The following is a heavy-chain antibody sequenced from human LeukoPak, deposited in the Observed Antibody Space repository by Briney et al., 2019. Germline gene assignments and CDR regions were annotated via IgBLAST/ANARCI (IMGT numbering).Heavy chain of an antibody. CDR1: GFTFGDYA. J-gene: IGHJ6*03. CDR3: ARVYYGSGSLHYYYYYMDV. Sequence: GGSLRLSCSATGFTFGDYAMHWVRQAPGKGLEWVSVIYSGGRTYYADSVKGRFTISRDNSKNTLYLQMNSLRAEDTAVYYCARVYYGSGSLHYYYYYMDVWGKGATVTISS. CDR2: IYSGGRT. D-gene: IGHD3-10*01. V-gene: IGHV3-53*01.